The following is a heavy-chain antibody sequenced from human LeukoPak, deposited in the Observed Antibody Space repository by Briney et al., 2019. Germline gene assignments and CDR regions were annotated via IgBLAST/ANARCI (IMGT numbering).Heavy chain of an antibody. CDR1: GFTFNKYA. Sequence: PGGSLRLSCAASGFTFNKYAMSGVRQAPGMGLEWLSYVSGSGGATYYADSVKGRFTISRDNSKNTAYLQMGSLRAEDTAVYYCAKNRGGTYKYYMDVWGNGTTVTVSS. CDR2: VSGSGGAT. J-gene: IGHJ6*03. D-gene: IGHD1-1*01. V-gene: IGHV3-23*01. CDR3: AKNRGGTYKYYMDV.